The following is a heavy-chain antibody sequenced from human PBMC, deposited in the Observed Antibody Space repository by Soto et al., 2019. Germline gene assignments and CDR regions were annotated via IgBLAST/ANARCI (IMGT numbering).Heavy chain of an antibody. J-gene: IGHJ6*02. Sequence: QVHLVQSGAEVKKPGSSVRVSCKASGGTFSTFAISWVRQDPGQGLQWMGGIIPIFDTPNYAQNFQGRVTITADESTSTAYLELSGLRSEDTAVYYCASGDYGDYRAYFYYGLDVWGQGTTVTVPS. D-gene: IGHD4-17*01. CDR2: IIPIFDTP. V-gene: IGHV1-69*01. CDR3: ASGDYGDYRAYFYYGLDV. CDR1: GGTFSTFA.